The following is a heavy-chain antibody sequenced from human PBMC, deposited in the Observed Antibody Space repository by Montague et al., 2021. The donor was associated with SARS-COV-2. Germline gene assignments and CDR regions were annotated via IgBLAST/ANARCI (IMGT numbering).Heavy chain of an antibody. D-gene: IGHD3-9*01. CDR1: GGSFSGYY. Sequence: SETLSLTCAVYGGSFSGYYWSWIRQPPGKGLEWIGEINHSGSTNYNPSLKSRVTISVDTSKNQFSLKLSSVTAADTAVYYCARAILKTYYDILTGYYKTPYGMDDWGQGTTVTVSS. CDR2: INHSGST. V-gene: IGHV4-34*01. J-gene: IGHJ6*02. CDR3: ARAILKTYYDILTGYYKTPYGMDD.